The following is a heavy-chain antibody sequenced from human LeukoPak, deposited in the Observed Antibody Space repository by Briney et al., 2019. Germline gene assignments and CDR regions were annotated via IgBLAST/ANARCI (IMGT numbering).Heavy chain of an antibody. CDR3: ARESTQLWPYFDY. CDR2: VYPGGST. Sequence: SETLSLTCTVSGGSIRSDYWSWIRQPAGKGLEWIGRVYPGGSTTYNPSLEGRVTISIDMSKSQFSLMVTSVTAADTAVYYCARESTQLWPYFDYWGQGTLVTVSS. J-gene: IGHJ4*02. D-gene: IGHD5-18*01. CDR1: GGSIRSDY. V-gene: IGHV4-4*07.